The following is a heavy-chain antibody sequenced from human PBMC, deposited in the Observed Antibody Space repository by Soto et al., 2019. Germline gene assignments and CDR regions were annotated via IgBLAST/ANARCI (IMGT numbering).Heavy chain of an antibody. J-gene: IGHJ6*03. CDR3: AGGVEEDSGSGSYGYMYV. D-gene: IGHD3-10*01. CDR1: GYTFSSFD. V-gene: IGHV1-8*01. Sequence: QVQLVQSGAEVRKPGASVKVSCKASGYTFSSFDINWVRQAAGHGLEWMGWMTPNSGHTGYAQKFQGRVTMTRNTSTCTVYMGLSSLTSDDPAVYYCAGGVEEDSGSGSYGYMYVWGRGTTVTVSS. CDR2: MTPNSGHT.